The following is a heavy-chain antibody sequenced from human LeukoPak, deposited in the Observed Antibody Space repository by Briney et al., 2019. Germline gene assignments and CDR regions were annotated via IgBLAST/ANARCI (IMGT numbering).Heavy chain of an antibody. V-gene: IGHV3-72*01. CDR3: ATSQDYDFWTCYDY. J-gene: IGHJ4*02. Sequence: GGSLRLSCAASGFTFSDQFMDWLRQAPGKGLEWVGRTRNKANSYTTEYAASVKGRFTISRDDSKNSLYLQMNSLKTEDTAVYYCATSQDYDFWTCYDYWGQGTLVTVSS. CDR1: GFTFSDQF. CDR2: TRNKANSYTT. D-gene: IGHD3-3*01.